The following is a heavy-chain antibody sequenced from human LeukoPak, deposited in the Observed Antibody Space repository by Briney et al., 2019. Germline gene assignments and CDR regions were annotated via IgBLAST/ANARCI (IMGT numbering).Heavy chain of an antibody. D-gene: IGHD3-10*01. V-gene: IGHV4-34*01. Sequence: LETLSLTCPVYCGSFSGYYWSCIRQPPGKGLEWIGEINHSGSTNYNPSLKSRVTISVDTSKNQFSLKLSSVTAADTAVYYCARERKSATYGSGSYYYYYGMGVWGQGTTVTVSS. J-gene: IGHJ6*02. CDR2: INHSGST. CDR3: ARERKSATYGSGSYYYYYGMGV. CDR1: CGSFSGYY.